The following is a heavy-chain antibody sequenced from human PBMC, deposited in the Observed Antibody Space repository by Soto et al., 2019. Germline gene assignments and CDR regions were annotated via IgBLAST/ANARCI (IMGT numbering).Heavy chain of an antibody. CDR1: GYTFTNYW. D-gene: IGHD3-16*01. V-gene: IGHV5-51*01. Sequence: GESLKISCKAIGYTFTNYWIGWVRQTPGKGLEWMGIIFPGDSDTRYNPSFEGQVTVSADESISTAYLQWNTLKASDTTMYYCVRPNFGALTHFDFWGQGTLVTVSS. CDR3: VRPNFGALTHFDF. CDR2: IFPGDSDT. J-gene: IGHJ4*02.